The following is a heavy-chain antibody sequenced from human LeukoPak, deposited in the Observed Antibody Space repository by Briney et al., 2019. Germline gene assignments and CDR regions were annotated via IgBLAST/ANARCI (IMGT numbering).Heavy chain of an antibody. CDR3: AREEGVDGTSGINN. D-gene: IGHD4-23*01. CDR1: GFTFSTYG. V-gene: IGHV3-33*01. CDR2: IWYNGNT. J-gene: IGHJ4*02. Sequence: GRSLRLSCAASGFTFSTYGMHWVRQAPGKGLAWVSGIWYNGNTYYADSVKGRFTSSRDNSKSTLYLQMNSLRAEDTAVYYCAREEGVDGTSGINNWGQGTLVIVSS.